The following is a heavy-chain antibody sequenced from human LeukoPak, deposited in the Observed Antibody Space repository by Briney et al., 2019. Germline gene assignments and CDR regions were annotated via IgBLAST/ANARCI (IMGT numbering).Heavy chain of an antibody. V-gene: IGHV6-1*01. J-gene: IGHJ6*03. CDR2: TYYRSTWYN. CDR1: GDSVSRNSAA. D-gene: IGHD3-10*01. CDR3: ARYVPWFGEGPDYYYYIDV. Sequence: SQTLSLTCAISGDSVSRNSAAWNRIRQSPSRGLEWLGRTYYRSTWYNDYAVSVKSRITINPDTSKNQFSLQLNSVTPEDTAVYYCARYVPWFGEGPDYYYYIDVWGKGTTVTVSS.